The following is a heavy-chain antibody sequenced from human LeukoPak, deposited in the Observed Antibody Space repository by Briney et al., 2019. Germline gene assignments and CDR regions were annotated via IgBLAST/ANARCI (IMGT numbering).Heavy chain of an antibody. J-gene: IGHJ4*02. Sequence: RPGGSLRLSCAASGFTFSSYAMHWVRQAPGKGLEWVAVISYDGSNKYYADSVKGRFTISRDNSKNTLYLQMNSLRAEDTAVYYCARSGSYDFWSGYLNPGPFDYWGQGTLVTVSS. CDR1: GFTFSSYA. D-gene: IGHD3-3*01. CDR2: ISYDGSNK. CDR3: ARSGSYDFWSGYLNPGPFDY. V-gene: IGHV3-30-3*01.